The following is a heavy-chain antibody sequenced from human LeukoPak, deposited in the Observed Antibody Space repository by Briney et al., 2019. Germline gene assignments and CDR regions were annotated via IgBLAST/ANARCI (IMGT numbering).Heavy chain of an antibody. CDR3: ARADTYFDY. J-gene: IGHJ4*02. Sequence: GASVKVSCKASGYTFIGDYIHWVRQAPGQGLEWMGWINPHSGGTNYAQKFQGGVTMTRDTSITTAYMELSSLRSEDTAVYYCARADTYFDYWGQGTLVTVSS. CDR1: GYTFIGDY. CDR2: INPHSGGT. V-gene: IGHV1-2*02.